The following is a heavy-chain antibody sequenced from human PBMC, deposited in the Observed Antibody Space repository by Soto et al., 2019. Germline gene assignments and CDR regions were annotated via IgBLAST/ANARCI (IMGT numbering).Heavy chain of an antibody. D-gene: IGHD3-10*01. CDR3: AKDRALLWFGEVDY. Sequence: QVQLVVSGGGVVQPGGSLRLSCEASGFTFRNHGMHWVRQAPGKGLEWVAVISYDGSNKYYADSVKGRFTISRDNSKNTLYLQMNSLRAEDTAVYYCAKDRALLWFGEVDYWGQGTLVTVSS. J-gene: IGHJ4*02. CDR1: GFTFRNHG. V-gene: IGHV3-30*18. CDR2: ISYDGSNK.